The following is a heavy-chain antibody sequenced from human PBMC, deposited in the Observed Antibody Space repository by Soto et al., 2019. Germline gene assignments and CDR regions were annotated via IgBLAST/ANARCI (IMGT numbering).Heavy chain of an antibody. CDR2: ISSDGGDK. CDR1: GFSFSRYA. J-gene: IGHJ4*02. V-gene: IGHV3-30-3*01. D-gene: IGHD1-26*01. Sequence: GGSLRLSCAASGFSFSRYAMHWVRQAPGKGLEWVAVISSDGGDKYSTDSVKGRFTISRDDSKNTVYLQMNSLRVEDTAVYYCATEMGATQGPFDNWGQGTLVTVSS. CDR3: ATEMGATQGPFDN.